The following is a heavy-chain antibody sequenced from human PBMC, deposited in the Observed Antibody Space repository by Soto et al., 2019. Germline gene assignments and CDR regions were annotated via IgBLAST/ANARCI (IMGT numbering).Heavy chain of an antibody. Sequence: LRLSCASSGFAFSTYAMTWVRQAPGKGLEWVSVISGSGGSSYYAASVKGRFTTSRDNSKNTLFLQMNGLRAEDTAVYYCAKVTKRAAAGRYEYYKYGMDVWGQGTTVTVSS. CDR1: GFAFSTYA. CDR3: AKVTKRAAAGRYEYYKYGMDV. CDR2: ISGSGGSS. J-gene: IGHJ6*02. V-gene: IGHV3-23*01. D-gene: IGHD6-13*01.